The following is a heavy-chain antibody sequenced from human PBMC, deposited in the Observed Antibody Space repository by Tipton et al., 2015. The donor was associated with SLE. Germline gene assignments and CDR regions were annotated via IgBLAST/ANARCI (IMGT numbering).Heavy chain of an antibody. J-gene: IGHJ4*02. CDR2: FYYSGAT. D-gene: IGHD2-15*01. V-gene: IGHV4-28*01. CDR1: SYPISNDNW. CDR3: ARSLGAGFCSSGNCFEPLDY. Sequence: TLSLTCAVSSYPISNDNWWGWIRQPPGKGLEWIGYFYYSGATYYIPSLQSRVTMSADTSKNQFSLKLNSVTAVDTAIYYCARSLGAGFCSSGNCFEPLDYWGQGILVTVSS.